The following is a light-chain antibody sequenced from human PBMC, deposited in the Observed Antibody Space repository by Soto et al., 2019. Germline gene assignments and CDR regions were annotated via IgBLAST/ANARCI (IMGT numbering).Light chain of an antibody. J-gene: IGLJ1*01. Sequence: QSALTQPASVSVYPGQSITISCTGTSSDVKGYNYVSWYQQHPGKVSKLMVYDVSNRPSRVSNRFSGSMSVNTASLTISGLHAEDEADYYCSSYTSSSTLGNVFGTGTKVTVL. V-gene: IGLV2-14*01. CDR2: DVS. CDR3: SSYTSSSTLGNV. CDR1: SSDVKGYNY.